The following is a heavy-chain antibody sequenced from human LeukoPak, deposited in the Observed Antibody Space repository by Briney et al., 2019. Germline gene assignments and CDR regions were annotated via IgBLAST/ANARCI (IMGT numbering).Heavy chain of an antibody. Sequence: GESLKISCKGSGYSFTSYWIGWGRQMPGTGLEGMGFIYPGDSDTRYSPSFQGQVTISADTSISSAYLQWSSLKASDTAMYYCARRTMVRGAYGVDVWGQGTTVTVSS. J-gene: IGHJ6*02. D-gene: IGHD3-10*01. CDR3: ARRTMVRGAYGVDV. CDR2: IYPGDSDT. CDR1: GYSFTSYW. V-gene: IGHV5-51*01.